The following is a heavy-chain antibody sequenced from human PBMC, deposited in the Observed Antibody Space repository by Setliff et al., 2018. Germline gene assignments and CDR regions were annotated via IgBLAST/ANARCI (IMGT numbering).Heavy chain of an antibody. CDR3: ARGGTFRYFDF. J-gene: IGHJ4*02. CDR2: VYYSGTA. D-gene: IGHD5-12*01. CDR1: DGSLSTYY. V-gene: IGHV4-59*01. Sequence: PSETLSLTCTVSDGSLSTYYWSWIRQPPGKGLEFIEYVYYSGTANYSPSLRSRLTISVDTSKNQFSLKLRSVTAADTAVYYCARGGTFRYFDFWGQGAPVTVSS.